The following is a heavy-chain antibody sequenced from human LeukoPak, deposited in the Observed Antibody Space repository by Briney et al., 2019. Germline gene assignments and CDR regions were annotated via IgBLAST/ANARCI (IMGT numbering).Heavy chain of an antibody. V-gene: IGHV4-39*07. CDR1: GGSISSSSYY. CDR3: AREDYDILTGYIPLDY. CDR2: IYYSGST. D-gene: IGHD3-9*01. Sequence: SETLSLTCTVSGGSISSSSYYWGWIRQPPGKGLEWIGSIYYSGSTYYNPSLKSRVTISVDTSKNQFSLKLSSVTAADTAVYYCAREDYDILTGYIPLDYWGQGTLVTVSS. J-gene: IGHJ4*02.